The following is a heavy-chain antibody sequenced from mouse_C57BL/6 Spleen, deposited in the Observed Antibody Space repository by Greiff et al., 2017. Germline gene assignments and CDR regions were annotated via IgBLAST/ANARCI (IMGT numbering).Heavy chain of an antibody. CDR3: ARHGIGNYAMDY. CDR2: IDPSDSET. D-gene: IGHD1-1*01. V-gene: IGHV1-52*01. J-gene: IGHJ4*01. Sequence: QVQLQQPGAELVRPGSSVKLSCKASGYSFPSYWMHWVKQRPIQGLEWIGNIDPSDSETHYNQKFKDKATLTVDKSSSTAYMQLSSLTSEDSAVYGCARHGIGNYAMDYWGQGTSVTVSS. CDR1: GYSFPSYW.